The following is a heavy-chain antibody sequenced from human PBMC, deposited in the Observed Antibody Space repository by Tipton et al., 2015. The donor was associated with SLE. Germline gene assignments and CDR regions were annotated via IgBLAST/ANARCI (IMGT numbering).Heavy chain of an antibody. CDR2: IYYSGST. Sequence: TLSLTCAVYGGSFSGYYWSWIRQPPGKGLEWIGYIYYSGSTNYNPSLKSRVTISVDTSKNQFSLKLSSVTAADTAVYYCARVSVADAFDIWGQGTMVTVSS. J-gene: IGHJ3*02. V-gene: IGHV4-59*01. CDR3: ARVSVADAFDI. D-gene: IGHD6-19*01. CDR1: GGSFSGYY.